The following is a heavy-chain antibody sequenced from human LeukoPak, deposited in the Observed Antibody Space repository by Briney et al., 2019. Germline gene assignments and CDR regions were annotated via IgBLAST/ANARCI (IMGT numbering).Heavy chain of an antibody. CDR2: IRSNNYGGTT. D-gene: IGHD6-13*01. V-gene: IGHV3-49*04. J-gene: IGHJ4*02. CDR3: TRGANAAAVLCDY. CDR1: GFTFGDYA. Sequence: GGSLRLSCTASGFTFGDYAMSWVRQAPGKGLEWVGFIRSNNYGGTTEYAASVKGRFTISRDDSDSIAYLQMNSLKTEDTAVYYCTRGANAAAVLCDYWGQGTLVTVSS.